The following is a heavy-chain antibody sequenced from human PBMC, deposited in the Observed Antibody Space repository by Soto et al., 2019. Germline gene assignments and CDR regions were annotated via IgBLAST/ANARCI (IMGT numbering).Heavy chain of an antibody. CDR1: GFTFSSYA. J-gene: IGHJ6*02. CDR2: ISYDGSNK. D-gene: IGHD6-13*01. CDR3: ARDGTRYSSSWYEEGDYYYYYYGMDV. V-gene: IGHV3-30-3*01. Sequence: QVQLVESGGGVVQPGRSLRLSCAASGFTFSSYAMHWVRKAPGKGLEWVAVISYDGSNKYYADSVKGRFTISRDNSKNTLYLQMNSLRAEDTAVYYCARDGTRYSSSWYEEGDYYYYYYGMDVWGQGTTVTVSS.